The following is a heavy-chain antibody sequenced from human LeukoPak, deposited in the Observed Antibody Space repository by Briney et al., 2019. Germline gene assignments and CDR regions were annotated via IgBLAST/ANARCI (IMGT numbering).Heavy chain of an antibody. CDR1: GGFISGSHYY. CDR2: INYSGNR. V-gene: IGHV4-39*01. D-gene: IGHD3-22*01. Sequence: PSETLSLTCTVSGGFISGSHYYWAWIRQPPGKGLEWIGMINYSGNRYYNPSLWSRATISVDTSTNQFSLNLNSVTAADTAVNYCARGYDYWGQGTLVAVSS. CDR3: ARGYDY. J-gene: IGHJ4*02.